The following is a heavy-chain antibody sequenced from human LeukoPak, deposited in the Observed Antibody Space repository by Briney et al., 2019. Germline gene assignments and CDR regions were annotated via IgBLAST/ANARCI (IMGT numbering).Heavy chain of an antibody. CDR1: GGSFSGYY. CDR2: INHSGST. V-gene: IGHV4-34*01. J-gene: IGHJ4*02. CDR3: ARGSGSWYY. D-gene: IGHD6-13*01. Sequence: SETLSLTCAVYGGSFSGYYWSWIRQPPGKGLEWIGEINHSGSTNYNPSLKSRVTISVDTSKNQFSPKLSSATAADTAVYYCARGSGSWYYWGQGTLVTVSS.